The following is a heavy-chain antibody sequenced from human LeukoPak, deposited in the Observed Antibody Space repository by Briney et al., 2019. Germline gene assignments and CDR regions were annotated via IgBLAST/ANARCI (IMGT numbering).Heavy chain of an antibody. CDR3: ARVATTPYYYMDV. V-gene: IGHV4-38-2*01. CDR1: GFTFSSYSM. D-gene: IGHD5-12*01. CDR2: IYHSGST. J-gene: IGHJ6*03. Sequence: PGGSLRLSCAASGFTFSSYSMLWVRQAPGKGLEWIGSIYHSGSTYYNPSLKSRVTISVDTSKNQFSLKLNSVTAADTAVYYCARVATTPYYYMDVWGKGTTVTVSS.